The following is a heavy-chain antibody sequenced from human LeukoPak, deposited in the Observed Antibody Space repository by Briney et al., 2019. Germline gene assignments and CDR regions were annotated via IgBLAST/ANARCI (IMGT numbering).Heavy chain of an antibody. CDR3: ARNYYDSSGYYYHDY. D-gene: IGHD3-22*01. CDR2: IWYDGSNK. V-gene: IGHV3-33*01. Sequence: PGRSLGLSCAASGFTFSSYGMHWVRQAPGKGLEWVAVIWYDGSNKYYADSVKGRFTISRDNSKNTLYLQMNSLRAEDTAVYYCARNYYDSSGYYYHDYWGQGTLVTVSS. CDR1: GFTFSSYG. J-gene: IGHJ4*02.